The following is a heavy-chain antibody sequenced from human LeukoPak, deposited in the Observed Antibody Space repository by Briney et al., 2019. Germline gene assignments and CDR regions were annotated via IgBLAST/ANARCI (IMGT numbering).Heavy chain of an antibody. CDR2: ISGSGGST. D-gene: IGHD3-3*01. J-gene: IGHJ4*02. Sequence: GGSLRLSCPASGFTFSSYAMSWVRQAPGKGLEWVSAISGSGGSTYYADSVKGRFTISRDNSKNTLYLQMNSLRAEDTAVYYCARAYYDFWSGYVDYWGQGTLVTVSS. CDR1: GFTFSSYA. V-gene: IGHV3-23*01. CDR3: ARAYYDFWSGYVDY.